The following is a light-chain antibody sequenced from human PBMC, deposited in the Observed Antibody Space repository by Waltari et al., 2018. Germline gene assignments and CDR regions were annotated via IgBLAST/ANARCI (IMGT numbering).Light chain of an antibody. V-gene: IGLV2-8*01. CDR1: SSDVGGYNY. Sequence: QSALTQPPSASGSPGQSVTISCTGTSSDVGGYNYVSWYQHHPGKAPKLMIYGVSKRPSGVPGRFPGSKSGNTASLTVSGLQAEDEADYYCSSYAGSNNLGVFGTGTKVTVL. CDR2: GVS. CDR3: SSYAGSNNLGV. J-gene: IGLJ1*01.